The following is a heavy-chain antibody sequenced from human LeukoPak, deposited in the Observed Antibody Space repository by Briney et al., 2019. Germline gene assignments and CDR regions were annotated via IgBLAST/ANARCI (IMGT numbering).Heavy chain of an antibody. J-gene: IGHJ4*02. D-gene: IGHD4-23*01. CDR2: IKQDGSEK. CDR3: AREDYGGNSGDTFDY. CDR1: GFTFSSYW. V-gene: IGHV3-7*01. Sequence: GGSLRLSCAASGFTFSSYWMSWVRQAPGKGLEWVANIKQDGSEKYYVDSVKGRFTISRDNAKNSLYLQMNSLRAEDTAVYYCAREDYGGNSGDTFDYWGQGTLVTVSS.